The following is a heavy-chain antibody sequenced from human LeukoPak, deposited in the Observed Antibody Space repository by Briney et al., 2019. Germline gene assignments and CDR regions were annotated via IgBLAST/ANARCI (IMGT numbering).Heavy chain of an antibody. CDR3: ATSHPPTVTTEEGEYLQH. D-gene: IGHD4-17*01. CDR1: GFTFSSFG. J-gene: IGHJ1*01. CDR2: ISFDGSNQ. V-gene: IGHV3-30*03. Sequence: PGGSLRLSCAASGFTFSSFGMHWVRQAPGQGLEWGAVISFDGSNQYYADSVKGRFTIYRDNFKNTVYLQMNSLRAEETPVYYCATSHPPTVTTEEGEYLQHWGQGTLVTVSS.